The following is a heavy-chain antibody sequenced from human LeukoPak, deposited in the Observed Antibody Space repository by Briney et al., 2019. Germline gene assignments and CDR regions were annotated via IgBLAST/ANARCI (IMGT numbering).Heavy chain of an antibody. CDR3: ARSQLWLQLRYFDY. Sequence: ASVKVSCKASGYTFTGYYMHWVRRAPGQGLEWMGWINPNSGGTNYAQKFQGRVTMTRDTSISTAYMELSRLRSDDTAVYYCARSQLWLQLRYFDYWGPGTLVTVSS. CDR1: GYTFTGYY. V-gene: IGHV1-2*02. CDR2: INPNSGGT. J-gene: IGHJ4*02. D-gene: IGHD5-24*01.